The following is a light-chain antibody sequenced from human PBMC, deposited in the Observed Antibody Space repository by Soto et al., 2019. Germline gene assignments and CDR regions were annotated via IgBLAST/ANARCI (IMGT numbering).Light chain of an antibody. J-gene: IGLJ2*01. V-gene: IGLV3-21*04. CDR1: NIGRKN. CDR3: QVWDSSVV. Sequence: SYELTQPLSVSVAPGQTARITCGGDNIGRKNVFWYQQKPGLAPVLVIYYDSDRPSGIPERFSGSNSGNTATLTISRVEAGDEADYYCQVWDSSVVFGGGTQLTVL. CDR2: YDS.